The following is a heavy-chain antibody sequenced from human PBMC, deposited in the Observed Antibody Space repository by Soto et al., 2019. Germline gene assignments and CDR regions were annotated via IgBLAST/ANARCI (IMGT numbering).Heavy chain of an antibody. V-gene: IGHV4-61*01. CDR3: TRGPPRVQWFDP. Sequence: SETLSLTCTVSGGAVSSGTYYWSWIRQPPGKGLEWIGHIYFTGSTNYNPSLKGRVTMSLDTSRNQFSLKLSSVTAADTAVYYCTRGPPRVQWFDPWGLGTLVTVSS. CDR1: GGAVSSGTYY. J-gene: IGHJ5*02. CDR2: IYFTGST.